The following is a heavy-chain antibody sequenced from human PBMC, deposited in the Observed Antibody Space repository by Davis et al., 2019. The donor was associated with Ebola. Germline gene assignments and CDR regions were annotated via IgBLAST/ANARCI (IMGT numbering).Heavy chain of an antibody. Sequence: PSETLSLTCAVSGSSISSGYYWGWIRQPPGKGLEWIGSIYHSGSTYYNPSLKSRVTISVDTSKNQFSLKLSSVTAADTAVYYCARLDGRGRYYYYYMDVWGKGTTVTVSS. D-gene: IGHD1-1*01. CDR1: GSSISSGYY. CDR2: IYHSGST. V-gene: IGHV4-38-2*01. CDR3: ARLDGRGRYYYYYMDV. J-gene: IGHJ6*03.